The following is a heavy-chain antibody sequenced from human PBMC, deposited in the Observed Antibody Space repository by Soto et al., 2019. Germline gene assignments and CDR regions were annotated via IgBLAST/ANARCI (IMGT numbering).Heavy chain of an antibody. V-gene: IGHV3-23*01. CDR3: AKTVAGTELDY. Sequence: GGSLRLSCAASGFTFSSYGMHWVRQAPGKGLEWVAAIRCSGSSTYYADSVKGRFTISRDNSKNTLYLQMNSLRAEDTAVYYCAKTVAGTELDYWGQGTLVTVSS. CDR2: IRCSGSST. CDR1: GFTFSSYG. D-gene: IGHD6-19*01. J-gene: IGHJ4*02.